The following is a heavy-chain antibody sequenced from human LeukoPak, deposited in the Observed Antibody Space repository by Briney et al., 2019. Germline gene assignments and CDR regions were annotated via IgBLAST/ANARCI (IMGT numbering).Heavy chain of an antibody. CDR3: ILSSGFMYYSDY. D-gene: IGHD3-22*01. V-gene: IGHV3-11*01. CDR1: GFTFSYYY. J-gene: IGHJ4*02. CDR2: ISSTNVI. Sequence: PGGSLRLSCAASGFTFSYYYMSWIRQAPGKGLEWVSYISSTNVIWYTDSVKGRFTISRDDAKNSLYLQTNSLRAEDTAVYYCILSSGFMYYSDYWGQGTRVTVSS.